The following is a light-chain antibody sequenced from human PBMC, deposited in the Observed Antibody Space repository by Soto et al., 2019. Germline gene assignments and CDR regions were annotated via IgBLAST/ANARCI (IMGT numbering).Light chain of an antibody. J-gene: IGKJ3*01. V-gene: IGKV3-15*01. Sequence: EIVMTQSPATLSVSPGERATLSCRASQSVSSNLAWYQQKPCQAPRLLIYGASTRAASIPANFSGSRSGTEFPLTISSLQSEDFAAYSSLQYNNCLPLTFGPGTKVDIK. CDR1: QSVSSN. CDR2: GAS. CDR3: LQYNNCLPLT.